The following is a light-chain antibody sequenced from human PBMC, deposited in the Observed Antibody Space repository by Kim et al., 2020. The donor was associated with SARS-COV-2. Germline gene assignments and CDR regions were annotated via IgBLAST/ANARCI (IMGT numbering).Light chain of an antibody. J-gene: IGKJ2*01. Sequence: SASVGDRGTITCRTSQSISSGLAWYQQKPGKAPNLLIYKASRLESGVPSRFTGSGSGTEFTLTISSLQPDDFASYYCQQYHSYPYTFGQGTKLEI. V-gene: IGKV1-5*03. CDR1: QSISSG. CDR2: KAS. CDR3: QQYHSYPYT.